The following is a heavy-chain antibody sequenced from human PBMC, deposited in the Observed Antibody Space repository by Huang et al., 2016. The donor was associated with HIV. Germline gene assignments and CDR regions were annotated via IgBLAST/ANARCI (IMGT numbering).Heavy chain of an antibody. CDR2: IYSDDST. V-gene: IGHV3-53*01. Sequence: EVQLVESGGGLIQPGGSLRLSCAASGFTVSSKYMSWVRQAPGKGLEWDSVIYSDDSTYFADSVKGRYTISRDNSKNSRYLQMNSLRAEDTAVYYCAAQWELRGGVDFWGQGTLVTVSS. D-gene: IGHD1-26*01. CDR1: GFTVSSKY. CDR3: AAQWELRGGVDF. J-gene: IGHJ4*02.